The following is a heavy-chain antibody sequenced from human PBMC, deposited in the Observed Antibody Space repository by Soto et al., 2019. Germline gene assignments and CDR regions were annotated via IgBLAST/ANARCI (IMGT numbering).Heavy chain of an antibody. CDR1: GFTFSSYE. CDR2: ISSSGSTI. D-gene: IGHD6-19*01. V-gene: IGHV3-48*03. J-gene: IGHJ3*02. Sequence: EVQLVESGGGLVQPGGSLRLSCAASGFTFSSYEMNWVRQAPGKGLEWVSYISSSGSTIYYADSVKGRFTISRDNAKNSLYLQMNSLRAEDTAVYYCTPVAAFRDDAFDIWGQGTMVTVSS. CDR3: TPVAAFRDDAFDI.